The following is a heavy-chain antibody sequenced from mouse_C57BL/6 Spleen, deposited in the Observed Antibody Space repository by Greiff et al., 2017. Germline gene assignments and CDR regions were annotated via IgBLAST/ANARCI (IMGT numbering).Heavy chain of an antibody. J-gene: IGHJ3*01. D-gene: IGHD1-1*01. Sequence: QVQLQQPGAELVKPGASVKLSCKASGYTFTSYWMPWVQQRPGQGLEWIGEIDPSDSYTNYKQKFKGQATLTVDTSSSTAYMQLSSLTSEDSAVYYCGREYYYGTSGGLAYWGQGTLVTVSA. CDR3: GREYYYGTSGGLAY. CDR2: IDPSDSYT. CDR1: GYTFTSYW. V-gene: IGHV1-50*01.